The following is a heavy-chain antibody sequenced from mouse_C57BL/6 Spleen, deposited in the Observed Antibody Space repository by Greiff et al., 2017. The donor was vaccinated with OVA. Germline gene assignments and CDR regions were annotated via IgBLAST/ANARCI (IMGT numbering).Heavy chain of an antibody. D-gene: IGHD2-2*01. J-gene: IGHJ3*01. CDR3: ARSSMVRGFAY. CDR1: GFTFTDYY. V-gene: IGHV7-3*01. CDR2: IRNKANGYTT. Sequence: EVKLVESGGGLVQPGGSLSLSCAASGFTFTDYYMSWVRQPPGKALEWLGFIRNKANGYTTEYSASVKGRFTISRDNSQSILYLQMNALRAEDSATYYCARSSMVRGFAYWGQGTLVTVSA.